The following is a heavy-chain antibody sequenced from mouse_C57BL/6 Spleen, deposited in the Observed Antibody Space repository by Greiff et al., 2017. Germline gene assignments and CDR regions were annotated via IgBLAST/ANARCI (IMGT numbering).Heavy chain of an antibody. V-gene: IGHV10-1*01. Sequence: DVMLVESGGGLVQPKGSLKLSCAASGFSFNTYAMNWVRQAPGKGLEWVARIRSKSNNYATYYADSVKDRFTISRDDSESMLYLQMNNLKTEDTAMYYCVFGWYDYDWYFDVWGTGTTVTVSS. CDR2: IRSKSNNYAT. D-gene: IGHD2-4*01. J-gene: IGHJ1*03. CDR3: VFGWYDYDWYFDV. CDR1: GFSFNTYA.